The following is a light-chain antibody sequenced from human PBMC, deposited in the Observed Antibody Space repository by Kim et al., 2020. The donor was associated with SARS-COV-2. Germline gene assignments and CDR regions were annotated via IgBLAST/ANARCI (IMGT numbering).Light chain of an antibody. CDR3: QAWDSSHGA. Sequence: SYELTQPPSVSVSPGQTASITCSGDKLGDKYACWYQQKPGQSPVVVIYQDSKRPSGIPERFSGSNSGNTATLTISGTQAMDEADYYCQAWDSSHGAFGNG. J-gene: IGLJ1*01. V-gene: IGLV3-1*01. CDR2: QDS. CDR1: KLGDKY.